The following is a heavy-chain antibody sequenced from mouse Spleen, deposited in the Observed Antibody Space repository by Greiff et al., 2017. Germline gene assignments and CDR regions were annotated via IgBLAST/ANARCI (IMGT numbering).Heavy chain of an antibody. V-gene: IGHV5-4*01. CDR3: AREDGNYVFFDY. CDR2: ISDGGSYT. Sequence: EVQVVESGGGLVKPGGSLKLSCAASGFTFSSYAMSWVRRTPEKRLEWVATISDGGSYTYYPDNVKGRFTISRDNAKNNLYLQMSHLKSEDTAMYYCAREDGNYVFFDYWGQGTTLTVSS. CDR1: GFTFSSYA. J-gene: IGHJ2*01. D-gene: IGHD2-1*01.